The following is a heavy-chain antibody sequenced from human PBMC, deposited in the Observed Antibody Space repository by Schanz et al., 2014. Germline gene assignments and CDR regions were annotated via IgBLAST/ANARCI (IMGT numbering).Heavy chain of an antibody. CDR3: ARVEVSMVQGLIPSYYFDS. Sequence: QVQLVESGGGVVQPGRSLRLSCAASGFTFSDYYMSWIRQAPGKGLEWVSYISSSGSTIYYADSVKGRFTISRDNAKNSLYLQMNSLSAEDTAVYYCARVEVSMVQGLIPSYYFDSWGQGTLVAVSS. CDR2: ISSSGSTI. J-gene: IGHJ4*02. D-gene: IGHD3-10*01. CDR1: GFTFSDYY. V-gene: IGHV3-11*04.